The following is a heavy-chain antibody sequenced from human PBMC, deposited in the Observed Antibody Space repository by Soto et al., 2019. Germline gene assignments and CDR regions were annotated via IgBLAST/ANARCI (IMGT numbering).Heavy chain of an antibody. D-gene: IGHD6-6*01. V-gene: IGHV3-23*01. J-gene: IGHJ2*01. Sequence: EVQLLESGGGLVQPGGSLRLSCAASQFTFSYYAMGWVRQAPGKGLEWVSVISGAGGSTNYADSVKGRFAISRDNSENTLYLQINSLSAEDTAVCYCANGRPPFDLWGRGTLVIVSS. CDR3: ANGRPPFDL. CDR2: ISGAGGST. CDR1: QFTFSYYA.